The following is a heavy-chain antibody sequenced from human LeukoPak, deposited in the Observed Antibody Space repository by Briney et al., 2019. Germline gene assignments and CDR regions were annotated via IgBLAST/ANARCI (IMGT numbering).Heavy chain of an antibody. CDR3: ARGPLRPRYHFDY. CDR1: GYTFTGYY. V-gene: IGHV1-2*02. Sequence: ASVKVSCKASGYTFTGYYMHWVRQAPGQGREWMGWINPNSGGTNYAQKFQGRVTMTRDTSISTAYMELSRLRSDDTAVYYCARGPLRPRYHFDYWGQGTLVTVSS. D-gene: IGHD4-17*01. J-gene: IGHJ4*02. CDR2: INPNSGGT.